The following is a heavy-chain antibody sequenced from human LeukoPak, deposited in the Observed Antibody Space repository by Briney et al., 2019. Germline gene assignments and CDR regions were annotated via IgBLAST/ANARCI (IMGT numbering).Heavy chain of an antibody. J-gene: IGHJ5*02. CDR1: GFSFSIYS. CDR2: INGDGSDT. D-gene: IGHD1/OR15-1a*01. Sequence: PGGSLRLSCAASGFSFSIYSMNWVRQAPGKGLVWVSCINGDGSDTRYADSVKGRFTISRDNAKNTLYLQMNSLRVEDTAVYYCARDPRNKGFDPWGQGTLVTVSS. V-gene: IGHV3-74*01. CDR3: ARDPRNKGFDP.